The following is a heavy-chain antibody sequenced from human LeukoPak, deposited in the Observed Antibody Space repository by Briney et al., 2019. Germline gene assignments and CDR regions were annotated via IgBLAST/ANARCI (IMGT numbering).Heavy chain of an antibody. J-gene: IGHJ4*02. Sequence: PGGSLRLACAVSGFTFSSYSMNWVRQAPGKGLEWVSFISSSSSYIYYADSVKGRFTISRDNAKNSLYLQMNSLRAEDTAVYYCASQTPRRLPIAVADYFDYWGQGTLVTVSS. V-gene: IGHV3-21*01. CDR2: ISSSSSYI. CDR3: ASQTPRRLPIAVADYFDY. CDR1: GFTFSSYS. D-gene: IGHD6-19*01.